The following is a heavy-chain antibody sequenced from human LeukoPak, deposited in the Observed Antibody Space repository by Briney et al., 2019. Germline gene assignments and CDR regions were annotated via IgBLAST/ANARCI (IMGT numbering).Heavy chain of an antibody. J-gene: IGHJ3*02. CDR2: IYYSGST. D-gene: IGHD2-15*01. CDR1: GGSISSGDYY. V-gene: IGHV4-30-4*01. Sequence: SETLSLTCTVSGGSISSGDYYWSWIPQPPGKGVEWIGYIYYSGSTYYNPSLKSRVTISVDTSKNQFSLKLSSVTAADTAVYYCARDAGSHHDAFDIWGQGTMVTVSS. CDR3: ARDAGSHHDAFDI.